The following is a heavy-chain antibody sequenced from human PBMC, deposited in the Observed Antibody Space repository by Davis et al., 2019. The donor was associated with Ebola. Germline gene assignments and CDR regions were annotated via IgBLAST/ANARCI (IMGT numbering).Heavy chain of an antibody. D-gene: IGHD4-17*01. Sequence: ASVKVSCKASGGTFSSYAFSWVRQAPGKGLEWMGGFDPEDGETIYAQKFQGRVTMTEDTSTDTAYMELSSLRSEDTAVYYCATDLGDYFDYWGQGTLVTVSS. J-gene: IGHJ4*02. CDR2: FDPEDGET. CDR3: ATDLGDYFDY. CDR1: GGTFSSYA. V-gene: IGHV1-24*01.